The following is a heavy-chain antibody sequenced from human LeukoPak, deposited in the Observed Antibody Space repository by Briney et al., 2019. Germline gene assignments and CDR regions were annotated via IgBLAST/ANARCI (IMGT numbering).Heavy chain of an antibody. CDR1: GFTFDDYA. CDR2: ISWDGGST. J-gene: IGHJ5*02. D-gene: IGHD6-13*01. CDR3: AREIAAAVGDNWFDP. Sequence: PGGSLRLSCAASGFTFDDYAMHWVRQAPGKGLEWVCLISWDGGSTYYADSVKGRFTISRDNSKNSLYLQMNSLRAEDTALYYCAREIAAAVGDNWFDPWGQGTLVTVSS. V-gene: IGHV3-43D*03.